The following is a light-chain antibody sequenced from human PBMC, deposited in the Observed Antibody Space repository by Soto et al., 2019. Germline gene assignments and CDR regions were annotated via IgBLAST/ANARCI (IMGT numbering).Light chain of an antibody. V-gene: IGKV3-20*01. CDR1: QSVRNNY. Sequence: EILLTQSPGTLSLSPGERATLSCRASQSVRNNYLAWYQQKPGQAPRLLIYGASGRATGIPDRFSGSGSGTDFTLSISRLEPEDFAVYYCQLYGSSPYTFGQGTKLEI. J-gene: IGKJ2*01. CDR2: GAS. CDR3: QLYGSSPYT.